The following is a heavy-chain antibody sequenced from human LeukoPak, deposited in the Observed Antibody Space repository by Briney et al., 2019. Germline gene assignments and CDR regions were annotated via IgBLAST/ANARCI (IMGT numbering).Heavy chain of an antibody. CDR3: ARDPLEGRDGYNPFEGAFDI. D-gene: IGHD5-24*01. J-gene: IGHJ3*02. Sequence: PGGSLRLSCAASGFTFSSYWMSWVRQAPGKGLEWVANIKQDGSEKYYVDSVKGRFTISRDNAKNSLYLQMNSLRAEDTAVYYCARDPLEGRDGYNPFEGAFDIWGQGTMVTVSS. V-gene: IGHV3-7*01. CDR1: GFTFSSYW. CDR2: IKQDGSEK.